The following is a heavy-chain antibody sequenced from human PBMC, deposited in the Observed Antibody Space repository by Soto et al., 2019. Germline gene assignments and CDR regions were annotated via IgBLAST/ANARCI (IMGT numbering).Heavy chain of an antibody. D-gene: IGHD3-9*01. CDR3: AKTACDYDIVPGSPYDSYYYMDV. V-gene: IGHV3-23*01. J-gene: IGHJ6*03. CDR2: ISGSGGST. Sequence: EVQLLESGGGLVQPGGSLRLSCAASGFTFSSYAMSWVRQAPGKGLEWVSAISGSGGSTYYADSVKGRFTRSSHNSKNTVYLQRTCLRPEDTAVSYCAKTACDYDIVPGSPYDSYYYMDVWGKGTTVTVSS. CDR1: GFTFSSYA.